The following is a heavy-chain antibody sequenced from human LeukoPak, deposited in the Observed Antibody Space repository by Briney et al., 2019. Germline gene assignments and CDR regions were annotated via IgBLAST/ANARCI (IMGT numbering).Heavy chain of an antibody. V-gene: IGHV4-30-2*01. J-gene: IGHJ5*02. CDR1: GGSISSVGYY. CDR2: IYHSGST. CDR3: ARGVIAAAIFWFDP. D-gene: IGHD6-13*01. Sequence: SQTLSLTCTVSGGSISSVGYYWSWIRQPPGKGLEWIGYIYHSGSTYYNPSLKSRVTISVDRSKNQFSLKLSSVTAADTAVYYCARGVIAAAIFWFDPWGQGTLVTVSS.